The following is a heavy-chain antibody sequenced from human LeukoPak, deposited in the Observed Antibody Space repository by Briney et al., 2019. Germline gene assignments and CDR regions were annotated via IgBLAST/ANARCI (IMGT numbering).Heavy chain of an antibody. J-gene: IGHJ4*02. CDR1: GFTFSNYG. CDR3: AGNYGPYYFDY. CDR2: IWYDGSNK. D-gene: IGHD3-10*01. V-gene: IGHV3-33*01. Sequence: PGGSLRLSCAASGFTFSNYGMHWVRHAPGKGLEWVAVIWYDGSNKYYADCVKGRFTISRDNSKNTLYLQMNSLRAEDTAVYYCAGNYGPYYFDYWGQGTLVTVSS.